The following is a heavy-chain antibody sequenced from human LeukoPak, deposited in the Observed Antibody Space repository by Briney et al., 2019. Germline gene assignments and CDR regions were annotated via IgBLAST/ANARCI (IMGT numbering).Heavy chain of an antibody. CDR2: IIPIFGTA. J-gene: IGHJ4*02. D-gene: IGHD3-10*01. CDR3: ARTYYYGSGSYYF. CDR1: GGTFSSYA. V-gene: IGHV1-69*05. Sequence: ASVKVSCKASGGTFSSYAISWVRQAPGQGLEWMGGIIPIFGTANYAQKFQGRVTMTRDTSISTAYMELSRLRSDDTAVYYCARTYYYGSGSYYFWGQGTLVTVSS.